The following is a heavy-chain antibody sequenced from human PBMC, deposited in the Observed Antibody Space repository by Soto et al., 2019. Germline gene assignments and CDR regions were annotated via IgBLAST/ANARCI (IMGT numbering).Heavy chain of an antibody. Sequence: GGSLRLSGAASGFTFSGYSMNWVRQAPGKGLELVSSISSVSDYMYYADSVKGRFTISRDNAKNSLYLQLSSLRAKDTAVYYWARVGYTFGSLDYWGQGTLDTVSS. J-gene: IGHJ4*02. CDR1: GFTFSGYS. CDR3: ARVGYTFGSLDY. D-gene: IGHD3-16*01. CDR2: ISSVSDYM. V-gene: IGHV3-21*01.